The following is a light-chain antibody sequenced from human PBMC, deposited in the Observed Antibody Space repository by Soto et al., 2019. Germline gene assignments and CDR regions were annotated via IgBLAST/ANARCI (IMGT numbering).Light chain of an antibody. CDR2: KAS. J-gene: IGKJ1*01. V-gene: IGKV1-5*03. CDR3: QQYNFYSRT. CDR1: QTISNW. Sequence: DIQMTQSPSTLSASVGDTVTITCRASQTISNWLAWYQQKPGKAPKLLIYKASSLQSGVPSRFSGIGSGTEFTLTISSLHPDDFATYYCQQYNFYSRTFGQGTKVEIK.